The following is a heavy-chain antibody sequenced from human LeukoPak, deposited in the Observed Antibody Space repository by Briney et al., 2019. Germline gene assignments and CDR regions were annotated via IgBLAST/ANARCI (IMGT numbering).Heavy chain of an antibody. CDR1: GGSMSSYY. V-gene: IGHV4-59*01. Sequence: PSETLSLTCTVSGGSMSSYYWSWIRQPPGKGLEWIGYIYYTGSTYYNPSLKSRVTISADTSKNQFSLRLTSVTAADTAVYYCAREGSGSYGFDYWGQGTLVTVSS. CDR3: AREGSGSYGFDY. D-gene: IGHD3-10*01. CDR2: IYYTGST. J-gene: IGHJ4*02.